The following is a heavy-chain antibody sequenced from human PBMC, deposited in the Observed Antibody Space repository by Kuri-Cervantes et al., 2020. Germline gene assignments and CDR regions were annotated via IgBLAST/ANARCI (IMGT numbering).Heavy chain of an antibody. CDR3: ATYCSSTGCYENNDAFDI. Sequence: ASVKVSCKASGYTFTSYGISWVRQAPGQGLEWMGWISAYNGNTNYAQKLQGRVTMTTDTSTSTAYMELRSLRSDDTAVYYCATYCSSTGCYENNDAFDIWGQGTMVTVSS. J-gene: IGHJ3*02. CDR2: ISAYNGNT. D-gene: IGHD2-2*01. CDR1: GYTFTSYG. V-gene: IGHV1-18*01.